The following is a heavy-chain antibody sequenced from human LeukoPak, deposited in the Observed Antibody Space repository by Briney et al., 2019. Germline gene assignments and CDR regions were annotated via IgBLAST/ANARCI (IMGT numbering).Heavy chain of an antibody. CDR1: GCTFNTYG. Sequence: ASVKVSCKSSGCTFNTYGITWVRQAPGQGLEWMGWISPYNGNTNYAQKFQGRVTMTTDTSTSTAYMELRSLRSDDTAVYYCARGPHERSGYPDDWGQGTLVTVSS. CDR2: ISPYNGNT. V-gene: IGHV1-18*01. D-gene: IGHD3-22*01. CDR3: ARGPHERSGYPDD. J-gene: IGHJ4*02.